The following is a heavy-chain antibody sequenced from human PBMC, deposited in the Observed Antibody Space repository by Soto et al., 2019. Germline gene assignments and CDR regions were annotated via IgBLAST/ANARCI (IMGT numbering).Heavy chain of an antibody. J-gene: IGHJ5*02. D-gene: IGHD6-13*01. CDR1: GYSFTSYW. CDR3: AREDRSLNWFDP. V-gene: IGHV5-10-1*01. Sequence: RGESLKISCKGSGYSFTSYWISWVRQMPGKGLEWMGRIDPSDSYTNYSPSFQGHVTISADKSIRTAYMQWSSLKASDTAMYYCAREDRSLNWFDPWGQGTLVTVSS. CDR2: IDPSDSYT.